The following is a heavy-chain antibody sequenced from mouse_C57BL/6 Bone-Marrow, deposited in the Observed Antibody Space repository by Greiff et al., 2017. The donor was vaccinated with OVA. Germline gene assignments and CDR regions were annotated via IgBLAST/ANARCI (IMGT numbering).Heavy chain of an antibody. J-gene: IGHJ4*01. CDR1: GYTFTSYW. V-gene: IGHV1-55*01. CDR2: IYPGSGST. Sequence: QVHVKQPGAELVKPGASVKMSCKASGYTFTSYWITWVKQRPGQGLEWIGDIYPGSGSTNYNEKFKSKATLTVNTSSSTAYMQLSSLTSEDSAVYYCAREGAMDYWGQGTSVTVSS. CDR3: AREGAMDY.